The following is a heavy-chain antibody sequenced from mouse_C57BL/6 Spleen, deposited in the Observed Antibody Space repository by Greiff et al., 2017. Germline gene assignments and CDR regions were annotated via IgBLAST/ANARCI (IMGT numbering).Heavy chain of an antibody. CDR1: GYTFTDYE. CDR3: TKNYGSSYAMDY. D-gene: IGHD1-1*01. J-gene: IGHJ4*01. V-gene: IGHV1-15*01. CDR2: IDPETGGT. Sequence: QVQLQQSGAELVRPGASVTLSCKASGYTFTDYEMHWVKQTPVHGLEWIGAIDPETGGTAYNQKFKGKAILTADKSSSTAYMELRSLTSEDSAVYCCTKNYGSSYAMDYWGQGTSVTVSS.